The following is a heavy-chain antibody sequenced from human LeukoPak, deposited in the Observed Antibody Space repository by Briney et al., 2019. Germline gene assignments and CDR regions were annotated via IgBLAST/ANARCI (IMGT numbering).Heavy chain of an antibody. Sequence: GASVTVSFKASGGTFNSYAISLVGQAPGEGLEGMGGIIPIFGTANYAQKLQGRVTITADESTSTAYMELSSLRSEDTAVYYCARVGSYYDSTGYFDYWGQGTLVTVSS. V-gene: IGHV1-69*13. D-gene: IGHD3-3*01. CDR2: IIPIFGTA. J-gene: IGHJ4*02. CDR3: ARVGSYYDSTGYFDY. CDR1: GGTFNSYA.